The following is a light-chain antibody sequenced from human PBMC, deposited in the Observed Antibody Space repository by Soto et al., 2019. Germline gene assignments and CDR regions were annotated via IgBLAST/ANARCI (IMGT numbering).Light chain of an antibody. CDR3: QSYDATNQV. J-gene: IGLJ3*02. CDR1: SGSIASNY. Sequence: NFMLTQPHSVSASPGKTVIISCTRSSGSIASNYVQWYQQRPGSSPTTVIYEDNQRPSEVPDRFSGSIDSSSNSDSLTIPGLETEAEPDYCCQSYDATNQVFGRGTKLTVL. CDR2: EDN. V-gene: IGLV6-57*01.